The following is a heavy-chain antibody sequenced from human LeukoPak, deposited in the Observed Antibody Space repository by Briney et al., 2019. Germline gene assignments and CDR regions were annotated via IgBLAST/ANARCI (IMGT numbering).Heavy chain of an antibody. CDR1: GGSISTHY. V-gene: IGHV4-38-2*02. CDR2: IYHSGST. D-gene: IGHD3-16*01. J-gene: IGHJ3*02. Sequence: SETLSLTCNVSGGSISTHYRNWIRQPPGKGLEWIGSIYHSGSTYYNPSLKSRVTISVDTSKNQFSLKLSSVTAADTAVYYCARDRGDYEAFDIWGQGTMVTVSS. CDR3: ARDRGDYEAFDI.